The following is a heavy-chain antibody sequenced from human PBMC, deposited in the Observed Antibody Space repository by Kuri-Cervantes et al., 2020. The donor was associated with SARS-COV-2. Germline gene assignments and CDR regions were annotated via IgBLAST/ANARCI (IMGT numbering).Heavy chain of an antibody. CDR1: GFTFIDYY. Sequence: GASLRLSCAAYGFTFIDYYMSWVRQAPGKGLEWVSYISSSSSYTNYADSVKGRLTISRDNAKNSLYLQMNSLRAEDTAVYYCARGTLTTVTTWGQGTLVTVSS. D-gene: IGHD4-17*01. CDR2: ISSSSSYT. CDR3: ARGTLTTVTT. J-gene: IGHJ4*02. V-gene: IGHV3-11*06.